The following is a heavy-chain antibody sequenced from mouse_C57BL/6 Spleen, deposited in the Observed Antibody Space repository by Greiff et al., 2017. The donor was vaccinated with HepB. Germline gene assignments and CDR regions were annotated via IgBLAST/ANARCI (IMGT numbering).Heavy chain of an antibody. V-gene: IGHV1-81*01. CDR3: ETAQATAY. CDR1: GYTFTSYG. Sequence: QVQLQQSGAELARPGASVKLSCKASGYTFTSYGISWVKQRTGQGLEWIGAIYPRSGNTYYNEKFKGKATLTADKSSSPAYMELRSLTSEDSAVYFCETAQATAYWGQGTLVTVSA. D-gene: IGHD3-2*02. CDR2: IYPRSGNT. J-gene: IGHJ3*01.